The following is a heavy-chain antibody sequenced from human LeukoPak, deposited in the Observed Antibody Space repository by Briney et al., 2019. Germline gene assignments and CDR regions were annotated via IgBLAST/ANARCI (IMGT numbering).Heavy chain of an antibody. Sequence: PSESLSLTCTVSGGSISSYYWSWIRQPPGKGLEWIGYIYYSGSTNYNPSLKSRVTISVDTSKNQFSLKLSSVTAADTAVYYCASGSLLWFGELSDAFDIWGQGTMVTVSS. CDR3: ASGSLLWFGELSDAFDI. J-gene: IGHJ3*02. V-gene: IGHV4-59*01. CDR1: GGSISSYY. CDR2: IYYSGST. D-gene: IGHD3-10*01.